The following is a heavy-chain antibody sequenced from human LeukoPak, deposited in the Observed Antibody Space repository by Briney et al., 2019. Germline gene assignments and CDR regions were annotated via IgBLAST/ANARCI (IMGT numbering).Heavy chain of an antibody. V-gene: IGHV4-39*01. CDR2: IYYSGST. CDR3: ARLAYCGGDCSDY. Sequence: SETLSLTCTVSGGSISSSSYYWGWIRQPPGKGLEWIGSIYYSGSTYYNPSLKSRVTISVDTSKNQFSLKLSSVTAAHTAVYYCARLAYCGGDCSDYWGQGTLVTVSS. CDR1: GGSISSSSYY. J-gene: IGHJ4*02. D-gene: IGHD2-21*01.